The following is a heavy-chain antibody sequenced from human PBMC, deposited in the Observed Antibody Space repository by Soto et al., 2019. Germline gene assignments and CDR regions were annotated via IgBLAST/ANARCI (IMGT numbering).Heavy chain of an antibody. CDR2: IKQDGSAT. J-gene: IGHJ6*03. CDR3: ATRGPYGSRLFVPRNDMDV. D-gene: IGHD3-10*01. V-gene: IGHV3-7*03. CDR1: GFTFTNYW. Sequence: PGGSLRLSCAASGFTFTNYWMSWVRQAPGRGLEWVTNIKQDGSATSYADSVKGRFTISRDNSKNTLYLQMNSLRAEDTAVYYCATRGPYGSRLFVPRNDMDVWGKGTTVTVSS.